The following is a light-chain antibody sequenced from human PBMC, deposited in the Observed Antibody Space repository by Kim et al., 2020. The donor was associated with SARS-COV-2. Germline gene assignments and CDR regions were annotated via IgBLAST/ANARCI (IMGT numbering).Light chain of an antibody. V-gene: IGKV1-5*01. Sequence: DNQVTQSPSILSASIGDRVSVTCRASQSPGRWLAWYQQKPGKAPKILIYDVSSLKSGVPSRFSGSGSGTEFTLTISNLQPEDSATYYCQQYSSYPLTFGEGTKLEI. CDR1: QSPGRW. J-gene: IGKJ2*01. CDR2: DVS. CDR3: QQYSSYPLT.